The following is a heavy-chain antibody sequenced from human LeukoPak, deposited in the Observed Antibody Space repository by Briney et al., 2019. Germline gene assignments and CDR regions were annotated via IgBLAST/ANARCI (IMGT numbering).Heavy chain of an antibody. J-gene: IGHJ3*02. Sequence: ASVKVSCKASGYTFTGYYMHWVRQAPGQGLEWMGWINPNSGGTNYAQKFQGRVTMTRDTSISTAYMELSRLRSDDTAVYYCARDYYGSGSYYNFYAFDIWGQGTMVTVSS. CDR3: ARDYYGSGSYYNFYAFDI. D-gene: IGHD3-10*01. CDR1: GYTFTGYY. CDR2: INPNSGGT. V-gene: IGHV1-2*02.